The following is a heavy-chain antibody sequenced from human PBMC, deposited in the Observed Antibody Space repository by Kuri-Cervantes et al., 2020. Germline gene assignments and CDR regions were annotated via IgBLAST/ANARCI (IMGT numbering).Heavy chain of an antibody. CDR2: IYYSGST. V-gene: IGHV4-39*01. Sequence: SETLSLTCTVSDGSISSSSYYWGWIRQPPGKGLEWIGSIYYSGSTYYNPSLKSRVTISVDTSKNQFSLKLSSVTAADTAVYYCARGGDGYRRYFDYWGQGTLVTVSS. CDR1: DGSISSSSYY. CDR3: ARGGDGYRRYFDY. D-gene: IGHD5-24*01. J-gene: IGHJ4*02.